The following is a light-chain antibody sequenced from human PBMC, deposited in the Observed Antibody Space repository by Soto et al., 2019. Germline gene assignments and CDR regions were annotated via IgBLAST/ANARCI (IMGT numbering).Light chain of an antibody. CDR3: QQYSGSHT. CDR1: QSVRSSY. J-gene: IGKJ5*01. CDR2: GVS. Sequence: EGVLTQSPGTLSLSPGERATLCCRASQSVRSSYFAWYQQKPGQAPRLLIYGVSTRAKGIPDRFSGSGSGTDFTLTISRLEPEDFAVYYCQQYSGSHTFGQGTRLEIK. V-gene: IGKV3-20*01.